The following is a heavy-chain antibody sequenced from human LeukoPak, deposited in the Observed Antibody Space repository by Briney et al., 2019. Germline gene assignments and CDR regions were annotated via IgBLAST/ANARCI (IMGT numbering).Heavy chain of an antibody. Sequence: GGSLRLSCAASGFTFSSYSMNWVRQAPGKGLEWVSSISSSSSYIYYADSVKGRFTISRDNSKNTLYLQMNSLRAEDTAVYYCAKEAHSYGYLDYWGQGTLVTVSS. CDR3: AKEAHSYGYLDY. D-gene: IGHD5-18*01. J-gene: IGHJ4*02. CDR1: GFTFSSYS. V-gene: IGHV3-21*01. CDR2: ISSSSSYI.